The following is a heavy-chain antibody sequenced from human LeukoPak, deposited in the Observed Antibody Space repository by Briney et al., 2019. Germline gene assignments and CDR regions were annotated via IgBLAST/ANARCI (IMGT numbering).Heavy chain of an antibody. V-gene: IGHV3-48*03. CDR2: ISSSGSTI. CDR3: AKGNNYYDSSGYYGY. CDR1: GFTFSSYE. D-gene: IGHD3-22*01. J-gene: IGHJ4*02. Sequence: GGSLRLSCAASGFTFSSYEMNWVRQAPGKGLEWVSYISSSGSTIYYADSVKGRFTISRDNSKNTLYLQMNSLRVEDTAVYYCAKGNNYYDSSGYYGYWGQGTLVTVSS.